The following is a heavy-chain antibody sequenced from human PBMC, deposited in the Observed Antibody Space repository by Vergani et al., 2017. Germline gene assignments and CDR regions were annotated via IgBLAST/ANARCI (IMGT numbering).Heavy chain of an antibody. V-gene: IGHV3-23*01. CDR2: ISGSGGST. J-gene: IGHJ4*02. CDR1: GFTFSSYA. Sequence: EVQLLESGGGLVQPGGSLRLSCAASGFTFSSYAMSWVRQAPGKGLEWVSAISGSGGSTYYADSVKGRFTISRENSKNTLYLQMNSLRAEDTALYYCAKDRVFGVVMYWGYGGQGTLVTGSS. CDR3: AKDRVFGVVMYWGY. D-gene: IGHD3-3*01.